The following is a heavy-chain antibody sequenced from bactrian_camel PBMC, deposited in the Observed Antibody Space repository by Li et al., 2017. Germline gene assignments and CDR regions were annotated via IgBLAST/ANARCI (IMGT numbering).Heavy chain of an antibody. J-gene: IGHJ4*01. CDR2: LKWDGTDT. CDR1: GFHVRSYY. CDR3: VALAWGFNY. Sequence: HVQLVESGGGLVQPGDSVRLSCVASGFHVRSYYMIWARQVPGKGLEWVSTLKWDGTDTYYADFVKDRFTISRANTMNTAYLQMDSLKSEDTAQYYCVALAWGFNYWGQGTQVTV. V-gene: IGHV3S5*01. D-gene: IGHD1*01.